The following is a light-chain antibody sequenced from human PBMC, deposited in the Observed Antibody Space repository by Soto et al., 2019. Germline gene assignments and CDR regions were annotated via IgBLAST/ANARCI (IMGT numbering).Light chain of an antibody. V-gene: IGKV3-20*01. Sequence: EIVLTQSPGTLSLPPGERATLSCRASQIFPSSYLAWYQQTPGQAPRLLIYGASSRATGIPDRFSGSGSGTDFILTISRLEPEDFAVYYCQHYDSSPTFGGGTKVEIK. CDR1: QIFPSSY. CDR3: QHYDSSPT. J-gene: IGKJ4*01. CDR2: GAS.